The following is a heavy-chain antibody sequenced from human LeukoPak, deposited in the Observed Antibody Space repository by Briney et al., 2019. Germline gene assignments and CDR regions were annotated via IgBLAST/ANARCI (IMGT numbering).Heavy chain of an antibody. CDR2: IHYSGST. J-gene: IGHJ4*01. Sequence: SETLSLTCTVSGGSISSYYWSWIRQPPGKGLEWIGYIHYSGSTNYNPSLKSRVTISVDTSKNQFSLKLSSVTAADTAVYYCARGGLIAARSYFDYRGHGTLVTVSS. CDR1: GGSISSYY. D-gene: IGHD6-6*01. V-gene: IGHV4-59*01. CDR3: ARGGLIAARSYFDY.